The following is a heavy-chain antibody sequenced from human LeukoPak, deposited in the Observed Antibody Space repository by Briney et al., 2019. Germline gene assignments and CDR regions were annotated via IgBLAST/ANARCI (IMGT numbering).Heavy chain of an antibody. CDR1: VYTFPNYD. Sequence: ASVTDSFQSSVYTFPNYDINWVRQATGQGLEWMGWMNPNSGNTGYAQKFQGRVTMTRNTSISTAYMELSSLRSEDTALYYCARDIAGATKGGWFDTWGQGTPVTVSS. D-gene: IGHD1-26*01. V-gene: IGHV1-8*01. J-gene: IGHJ5*02. CDR2: MNPNSGNT. CDR3: ARDIAGATKGGWFDT.